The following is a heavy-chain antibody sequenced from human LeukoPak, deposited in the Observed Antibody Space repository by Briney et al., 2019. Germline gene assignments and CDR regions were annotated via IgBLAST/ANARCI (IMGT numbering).Heavy chain of an antibody. CDR3: AKGPGGY. J-gene: IGHJ4*02. V-gene: IGHV4-34*01. CDR2: INHSGST. CDR1: GGSFSGYY. Sequence: PSETLSLTCAVYGGSFSGYYWSWIRQPPGKGLEWIGEINHSGSTNYIPSLKSRVTISVNTSKNQFSLKLSYVTAADTAVYYCAKGPGGYWGQGTLVTVSS.